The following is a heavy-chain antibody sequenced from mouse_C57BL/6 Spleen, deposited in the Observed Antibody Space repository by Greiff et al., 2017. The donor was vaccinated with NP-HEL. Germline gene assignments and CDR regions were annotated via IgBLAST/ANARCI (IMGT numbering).Heavy chain of an antibody. Sequence: VQLQQSGAELVRPGASVKLSCTASGFNIKDDYMHWVKQRPEQGLEWIGWIDPENGDTEYASKFQGKATITADTSSNTAYLQLSSLTSEDTAVYYCTTPPAWFAYWGQGTLVTVSA. J-gene: IGHJ3*01. V-gene: IGHV14-4*01. CDR3: TTPPAWFAY. CDR2: IDPENGDT. CDR1: GFNIKDDY.